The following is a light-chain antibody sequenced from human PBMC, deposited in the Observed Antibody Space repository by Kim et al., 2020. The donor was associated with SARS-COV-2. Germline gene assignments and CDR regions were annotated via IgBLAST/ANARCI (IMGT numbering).Light chain of an antibody. V-gene: IGKV3-20*01. CDR1: QSVSSSY. CDR2: GAS. Sequence: EIVLTQSPGTLSLSPGKRATLSCRASQSVSSSYLAWYQQKPGQAPRLLIYGASSRATGIPDRFSGSGSGTDFTLTISRLEPEDFAVYYCQQYGRSPPYTFGQGTKLEI. CDR3: QQYGRSPPYT. J-gene: IGKJ2*01.